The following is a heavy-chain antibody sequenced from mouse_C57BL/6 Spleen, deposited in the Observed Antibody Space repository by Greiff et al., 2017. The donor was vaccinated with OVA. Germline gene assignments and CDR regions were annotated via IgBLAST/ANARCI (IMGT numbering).Heavy chain of an antibody. Sequence: VQLQESGPELVKPGASVKISCKASGYAFSSSWMNWVKQRPGKGLEWIGRIYPGDGDTNYNGKFKGKATLTAEKSSSTAYMQLSSLTSEDSAVYFCARVRLGRGAMDYWGQGTSVTVSS. CDR1: GYAFSSSW. V-gene: IGHV1-82*01. CDR2: IYPGDGDT. CDR3: ARVRLGRGAMDY. J-gene: IGHJ4*01. D-gene: IGHD3-2*02.